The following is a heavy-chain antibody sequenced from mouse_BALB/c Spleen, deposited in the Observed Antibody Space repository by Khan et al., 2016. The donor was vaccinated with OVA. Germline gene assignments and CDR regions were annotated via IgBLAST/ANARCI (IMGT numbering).Heavy chain of an antibody. CDR1: GFTFSSLT. D-gene: IGHD1-1*02. Sequence: EVELVESGGGLVKPGGSLKLSCAASGFTFSSLTMSWVRQTPEKRLEWVATISSGGDNTYYPDSVKGRFTISRDNAKNNLYLQMSSLRSEDTALYYCARSNYGAFAYWGQGTLVTVSA. J-gene: IGHJ3*01. V-gene: IGHV5-9*03. CDR3: ARSNYGAFAY. CDR2: ISSGGDNT.